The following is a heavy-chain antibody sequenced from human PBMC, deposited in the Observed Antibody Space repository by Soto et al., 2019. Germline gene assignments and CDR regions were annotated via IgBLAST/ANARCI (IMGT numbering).Heavy chain of an antibody. CDR3: VRGMNPLF. Sequence: GGSLRLSCAASGFTLRTYTMNWVRQAPGKGLEWVSSISISSSDRYYADSVRGRLTISRDNAKNALYLQMNSLRADDTAVYFCVRGMNPLFGGQGTLVTVPQ. CDR1: GFTLRTYT. J-gene: IGHJ4*01. CDR2: ISISSSDR. V-gene: IGHV3-21*06.